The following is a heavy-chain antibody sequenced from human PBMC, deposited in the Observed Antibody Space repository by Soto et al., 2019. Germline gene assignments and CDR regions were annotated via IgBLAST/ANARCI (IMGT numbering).Heavy chain of an antibody. D-gene: IGHD5-18*01. J-gene: IGHJ4*02. V-gene: IGHV1-18*01. CDR2: ISPYNGNT. Sequence: ASVKVSCKASGYTFTSYGISWVRQAPGQGLEWMGWISPYNGNTNYAQKFQGRVTMTTDTSTSTAYMEVRSLRSDDTAVYYCVLGGGEYNYLTPDYWGQGTLVTVS. CDR3: VLGGGEYNYLTPDY. CDR1: GYTFTSYG.